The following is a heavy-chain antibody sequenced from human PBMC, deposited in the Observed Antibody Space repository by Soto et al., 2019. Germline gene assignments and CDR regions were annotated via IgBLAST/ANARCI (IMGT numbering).Heavy chain of an antibody. V-gene: IGHV1-69*13. Sequence: GASVKVSCKASGGTFSSYAISWVRRAPGQGLEWMGGIIPIFGTANYAQKFQGRVTITADESTSTAYMELSSLRSEDTAVYYCARSAWFRRDYYGMDVWGQGTTVTVSS. D-gene: IGHD3-9*01. J-gene: IGHJ6*02. CDR1: GGTFSSYA. CDR2: IIPIFGTA. CDR3: ARSAWFRRDYYGMDV.